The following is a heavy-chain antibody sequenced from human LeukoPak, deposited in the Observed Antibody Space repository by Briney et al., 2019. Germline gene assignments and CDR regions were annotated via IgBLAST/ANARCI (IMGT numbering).Heavy chain of an antibody. CDR3: ARSKFGELAPFDY. V-gene: IGHV3-48*03. J-gene: IGHJ4*02. Sequence: GGSLRLSCSASGFTFSSYEMNWVRQAPGKGLEWVSYISSSGSTIYYADSVKGRFTISRANAKNSLYLQMNSLRAEDTAVYYCARSKFGELAPFDYWGQGTLVTVSS. D-gene: IGHD3-10*01. CDR1: GFTFSSYE. CDR2: ISSSGSTI.